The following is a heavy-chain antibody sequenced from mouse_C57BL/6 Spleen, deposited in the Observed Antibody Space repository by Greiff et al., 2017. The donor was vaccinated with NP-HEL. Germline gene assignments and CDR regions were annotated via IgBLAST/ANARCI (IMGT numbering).Heavy chain of an antibody. V-gene: IGHV1-72*01. CDR2: IDPNSGGT. CDR1: GYTFTSYW. D-gene: IGHD1-1*01. J-gene: IGHJ4*01. CDR3: ARECLVTTVVVYYYAMDY. Sequence: QVQLQQPGAELVKPGASVKLSCKASGYTFTSYWMHWVKQRPGRGLEWIGRIDPNSGGTKYNEKFKSKATLTVDKPSSTAYMQLSSLTSEDSAVYYCARECLVTTVVVYYYAMDYWGQGTSVTVSS.